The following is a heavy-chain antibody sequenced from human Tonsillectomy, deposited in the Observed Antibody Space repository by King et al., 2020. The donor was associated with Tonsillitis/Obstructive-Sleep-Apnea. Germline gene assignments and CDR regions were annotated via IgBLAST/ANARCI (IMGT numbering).Heavy chain of an antibody. CDR2: IYYNGDT. Sequence: LQLQESGPGLVKPSETLSLSCTVSGGSISSSRYYWGWIRQPPGKGLEWIGTIYYNGDTYYNPSLKSRVTVSIDTSANQFSLKLTSVPAADTALYYCASHAPDMDNYYYYMDVWGKGTTVTVSS. J-gene: IGHJ6*03. CDR1: GGSISSSRYY. CDR3: ASHAPDMDNYYYYMDV. V-gene: IGHV4-39*01. D-gene: IGHD3-9*01.